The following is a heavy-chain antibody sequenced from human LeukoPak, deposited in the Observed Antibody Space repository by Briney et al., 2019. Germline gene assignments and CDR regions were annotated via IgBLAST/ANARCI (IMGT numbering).Heavy chain of an antibody. Sequence: ASVKVSCKASGYTFTSYGMSWVRQAPGQGLEWMGWISAYNGNTNYAQKFQGRVTMTTDTSTSTAMTTDTSTSTAYMELRSLRSDDTAVYYCAREGPYDSSGSPPPLGDYWGQGTLVTVSS. D-gene: IGHD3-22*01. J-gene: IGHJ4*02. CDR3: AREGPYDSSGSPPPLGDY. CDR1: GYTFTSYG. CDR2: ISAYNGNT. V-gene: IGHV1-18*01.